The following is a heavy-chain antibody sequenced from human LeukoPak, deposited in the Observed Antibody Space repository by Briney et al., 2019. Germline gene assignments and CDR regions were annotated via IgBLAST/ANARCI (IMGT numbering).Heavy chain of an antibody. V-gene: IGHV1-2*02. CDR2: INPNSGGT. J-gene: IGHJ6*03. CDR1: GYTFTGYY. Sequence: GASVKVSCKASGYTFTGYYMHWVRQAPGQGLEWMGWINPNSGGTNYAQKFQGRVTMTRDTSISTAYMELSRLRSDDTAVYYCARGQTGYCSGGSRYFVFPHYYYYYYMDVWGKGTTVTVSS. CDR3: ARGQTGYCSGGSRYFVFPHYYYYYYMDV. D-gene: IGHD2-15*01.